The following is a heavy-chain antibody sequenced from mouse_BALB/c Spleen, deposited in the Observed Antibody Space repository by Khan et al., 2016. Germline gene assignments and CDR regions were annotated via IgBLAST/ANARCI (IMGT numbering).Heavy chain of an antibody. CDR1: GFNIKDTY. CDR3: ARWDWYFDV. Sequence: VQLQQSGAELVKPGASVKLSCTASGFNIKDTYMHWVKQRPEQGLEWIGRIDPANGNTKYDPKFQGKATITADTSSNTAYRQLSRLTSEDTAVYYCARWDWYFDVWGAGTTVTVSS. V-gene: IGHV14-3*02. CDR2: IDPANGNT. J-gene: IGHJ1*01.